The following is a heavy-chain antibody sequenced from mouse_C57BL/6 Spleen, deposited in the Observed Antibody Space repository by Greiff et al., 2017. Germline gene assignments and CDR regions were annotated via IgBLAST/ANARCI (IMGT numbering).Heavy chain of an antibody. J-gene: IGHJ3*01. CDR2: IHPNSGST. CDR1: GYTFTSYW. Sequence: QVQLQQPGAELVKPGASVKLSCKASGYTFTSYWMHWVKQRPGQGLEWIGMIHPNSGSTNYNEKFKSKATLTVDKSSSTAYMQLSSLTSEDSAVYFGARAGYCYYEARFACWGQGTLVPVSA. CDR3: ARAGYCYYEARFAC. V-gene: IGHV1-64*01. D-gene: IGHD2-12*01.